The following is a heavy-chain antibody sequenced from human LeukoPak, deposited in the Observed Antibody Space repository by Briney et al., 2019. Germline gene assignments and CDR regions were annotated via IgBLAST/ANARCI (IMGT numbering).Heavy chain of an antibody. D-gene: IGHD4-11*01. CDR1: GVAVSSSY. V-gene: IGHV3-53*01. CDR3: TRDSTTFRFGF. Sequence: PGGSLRLSCAASGVAVSSSYMSWVRQAPGKGLEWVSIVYSDDIRYYVDSVKGRFSISRDTSRNTLYLQMNNLRAEDTAVYYCTRDSTTFRFGFWGLGTLVTVSS. CDR2: VYSDDIR. J-gene: IGHJ4*02.